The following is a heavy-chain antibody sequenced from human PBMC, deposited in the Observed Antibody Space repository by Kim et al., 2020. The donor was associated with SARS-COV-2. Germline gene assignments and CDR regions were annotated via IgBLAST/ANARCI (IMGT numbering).Heavy chain of an antibody. Sequence: GGSLRLSCAASGFTFNTYGMHWVRQAPGKGLEWVAVISYDGSNKYYADSVKGRFTISRDNSKNTLYLQMNSLRIEDTAVYYCAKSFSGCYFGYDYWGHGTLVTVSS. V-gene: IGHV3-30*18. CDR1: GFTFNTYG. D-gene: IGHD1-26*01. CDR3: AKSFSGCYFGYDY. CDR2: ISYDGSNK. J-gene: IGHJ4*01.